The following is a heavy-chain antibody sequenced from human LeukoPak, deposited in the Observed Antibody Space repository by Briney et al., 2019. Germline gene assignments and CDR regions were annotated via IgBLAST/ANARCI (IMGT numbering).Heavy chain of an antibody. CDR2: INTNTENP. CDR3: ARDGYSSSWYRAYYYGMDV. J-gene: IGHJ6*02. D-gene: IGHD6-13*01. CDR1: GYTFTSYA. Sequence: GASVKVSCKASGYTFTSYAMNWVRQAPGQGLEWMGWINTNTENPTYAQGFTGRFVFSLDTSVSTAYLQISSLKAEDTAVYYCARDGYSSSWYRAYYYGMDVWGQGTTVTVSS. V-gene: IGHV7-4-1*02.